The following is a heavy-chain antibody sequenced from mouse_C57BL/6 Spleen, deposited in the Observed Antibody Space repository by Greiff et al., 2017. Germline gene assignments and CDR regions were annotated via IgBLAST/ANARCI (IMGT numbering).Heavy chain of an antibody. V-gene: IGHV14-2*01. CDR1: GFNIKDYY. Sequence: VQLQQSGAELVKPGASVKLSCTASGFNIKDYYMHWVKQRTEQGLEWIGRIDPEDGETKYAPKFQGKATLTADTSSNTAYLQLSSLTSEDTAVYYCASFSTGTEDYFDYWGQGTTLPVSS. D-gene: IGHD4-1*02. CDR3: ASFSTGTEDYFDY. J-gene: IGHJ2*01. CDR2: IDPEDGET.